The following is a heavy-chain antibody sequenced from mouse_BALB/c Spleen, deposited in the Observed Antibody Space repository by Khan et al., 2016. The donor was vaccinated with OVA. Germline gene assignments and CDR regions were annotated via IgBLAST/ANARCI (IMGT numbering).Heavy chain of an antibody. Sequence: QVQLQQSGAELAKPGASVKMSCTASGYTFTSYWMHWIKQRPGQGLEWIGYINPTSGYTDYNQKFKDKATLTADKSSSTAYMQLSSLTSDDSAFYSCARDRIDYWGQGTALTVSS. V-gene: IGHV1-7*01. CDR3: ARDRIDY. CDR1: GYTFTSYW. CDR2: INPTSGYT. J-gene: IGHJ2*01.